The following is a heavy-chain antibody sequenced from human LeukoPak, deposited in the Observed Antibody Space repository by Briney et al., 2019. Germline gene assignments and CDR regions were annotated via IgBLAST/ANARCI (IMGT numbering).Heavy chain of an antibody. D-gene: IGHD6-19*01. CDR3: AKRNTSGWYYFDY. CDR1: GFAFDDYG. Sequence: GGSLRLSCAASGFAFDDYGMSWVRQVPGRGLQWVSGINWDGGSKGYADSVKGRFFISRDNSKNTLYLQMNSLRAEDTAVYYCAKRNTSGWYYFDYWGQGTLVTVSS. V-gene: IGHV3-20*04. J-gene: IGHJ4*02. CDR2: INWDGGSK.